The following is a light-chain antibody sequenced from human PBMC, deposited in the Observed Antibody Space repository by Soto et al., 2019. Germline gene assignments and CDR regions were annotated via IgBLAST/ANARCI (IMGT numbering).Light chain of an antibody. V-gene: IGKV3-20*01. Sequence: EFVLTQSPGTLSLSPGERATLSCRASQTVRNNYLAWYQQKPGQAPRLLIYDASSRATGIPDRFSGSGSGTDFTLTISRLEPEDFAVYYCQHYGSSRTFGLGTKV. CDR2: DAS. CDR1: QTVRNNY. CDR3: QHYGSSRT. J-gene: IGKJ1*01.